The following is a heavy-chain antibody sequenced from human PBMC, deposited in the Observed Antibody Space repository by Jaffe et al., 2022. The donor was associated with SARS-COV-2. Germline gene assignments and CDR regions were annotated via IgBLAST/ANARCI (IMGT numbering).Heavy chain of an antibody. CDR2: IAIYSMNNP. CDR3: ARWVAGPVMFDY. V-gene: IGHV1-18*01. Sequence: QVQLVQSGSEVKEPGASLRVSCEASGYTFRSYGISWVRQAPGQGLEWLGWIAIYSMNNPKYAERFRDRVTLTADTTTNTAYMELRNLRSDDTAMYFCARWVAGPVMFDYWGQGTRVTVSS. J-gene: IGHJ4*02. CDR1: GYTFRSYG. D-gene: IGHD6-19*01.